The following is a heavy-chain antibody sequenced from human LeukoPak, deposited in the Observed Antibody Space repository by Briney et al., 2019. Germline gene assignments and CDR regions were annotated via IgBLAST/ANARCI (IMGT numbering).Heavy chain of an antibody. D-gene: IGHD3-10*01. CDR1: GFTFSRYW. CDR2: INSDGRST. Sequence: PGGSLRLSCVASGFTFSRYWMHWVRQAPGKGLVWVSRINSDGRSTNYADSVKGRFSISRDNAENTLYLQMNSLRVEDTAVYYCARRFGEFDYWGQGTLVTVSS. J-gene: IGHJ4*02. V-gene: IGHV3-74*01. CDR3: ARRFGEFDY.